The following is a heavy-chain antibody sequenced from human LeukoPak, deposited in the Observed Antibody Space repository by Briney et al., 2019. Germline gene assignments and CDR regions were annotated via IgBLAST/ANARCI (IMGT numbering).Heavy chain of an antibody. J-gene: IGHJ4*02. CDR1: GFTFSNYG. Sequence: GGSLRLSCAASGFTFSNYGMHWVRQAPGKGLEWVAFIRYDGSNKYYADSVKGRFTISRDNSKNTLCLLMNSQRAEDTAVYYCAKDYCSSTSCYATYWGQGTLVTVSS. D-gene: IGHD2-2*01. CDR3: AKDYCSSTSCYATY. CDR2: IRYDGSNK. V-gene: IGHV3-30*02.